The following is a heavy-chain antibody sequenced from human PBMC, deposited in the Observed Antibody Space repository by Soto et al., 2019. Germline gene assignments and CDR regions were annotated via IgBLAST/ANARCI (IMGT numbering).Heavy chain of an antibody. CDR1: GGSISSYY. V-gene: IGHV4-59*01. CDR3: AREYTPMAYNWFDP. J-gene: IGHJ5*02. CDR2: IYYNGST. D-gene: IGHD5-18*01. Sequence: SETLSLTCTVSGGSISSYYWSWIRQPPGKGLEWIGYIYYNGSTNYNPSLKSRVTISVDTSKNQFSLELRSVTAADTAVYYCAREYTPMAYNWFDPWGQGTLVTVSS.